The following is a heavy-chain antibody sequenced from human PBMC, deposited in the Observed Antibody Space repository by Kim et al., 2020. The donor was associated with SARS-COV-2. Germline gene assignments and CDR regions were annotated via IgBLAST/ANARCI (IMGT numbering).Heavy chain of an antibody. CDR2: IYAGGGGT. Sequence: GGSLRLSCVASGFTFSSYAMSWVRQAPGKGLEWVSLIYAGGGGTTYADSVKGRLNISRDDSRNTVYLQMTSLRVEDTAVYFCAKEDKNGHYTNAAFDYLG. D-gene: IGHD3-3*01. CDR3: AKEDKNGHYTNAAFDY. CDR1: GFTFSSYA. J-gene: IGHJ4*01. V-gene: IGHV3-23*03.